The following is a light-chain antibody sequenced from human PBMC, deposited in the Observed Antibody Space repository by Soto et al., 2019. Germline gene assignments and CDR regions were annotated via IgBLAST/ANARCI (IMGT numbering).Light chain of an antibody. Sequence: EIVLTQSPGTLSLSPGERATLSCRASQSVRSRYLAWYQQKPGQAPRLLIYGSSSRPPGIPDRVSGSGSGTECTLTISRLEPEDFAVYYCQQYGTSSQTFGQGTKVEIK. CDR1: QSVRSRY. V-gene: IGKV3-20*01. J-gene: IGKJ1*01. CDR3: QQYGTSSQT. CDR2: GSS.